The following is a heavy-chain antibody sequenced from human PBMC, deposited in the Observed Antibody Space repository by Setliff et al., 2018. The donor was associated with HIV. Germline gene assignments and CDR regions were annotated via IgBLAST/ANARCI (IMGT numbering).Heavy chain of an antibody. J-gene: IGHJ4*02. CDR1: GFTFSNYD. CDR2: ISSSSTYI. D-gene: IGHD3-10*01. V-gene: IGHV3-21*01. CDR3: VRDWLVREIIAVYYFDH. Sequence: PGGSLRLSCAASGFTFSNYDMNWVRQAPGKGLEWVSSISSSSTYIFYADSVKGRFTISRDNAKNSLYLQMNSLRAEDTAVYYCVRDWLVREIIAVYYFDHWGQGTLVTVSS.